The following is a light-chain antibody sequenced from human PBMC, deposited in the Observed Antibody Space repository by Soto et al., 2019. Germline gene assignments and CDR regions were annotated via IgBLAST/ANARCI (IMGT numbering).Light chain of an antibody. J-gene: IGKJ1*01. CDR2: GAS. CDR3: QQYGSSRT. CDR1: QRVSTSY. Sequence: EIVLTQSPGTLSLSPGERATLSCRASQRVSTSYLAWYQHRPGQAPRLLRYGASSMATGIPNRLSGSGYGIDFALTISRLETEAFVLYYCQQYGSSRTFGKGTTVAIK. V-gene: IGKV3-20*01.